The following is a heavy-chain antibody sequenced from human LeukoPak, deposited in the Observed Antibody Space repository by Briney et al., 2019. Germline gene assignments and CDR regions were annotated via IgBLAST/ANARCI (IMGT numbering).Heavy chain of an antibody. V-gene: IGHV3-7*01. CDR3: ARDKGFHYGMDV. J-gene: IGHJ6*02. CDR1: GFTLSNHW. Sequence: GGSLRLSCAASGFTLSNHWMIWVRQAPGKGLECVANIKQDGIEKYYLDSVKGRFTISRDNAKNSVYLQMNSLRAEDTAVYYCARDKGFHYGMDVWGQGTTVTVSS. CDR2: IKQDGIEK.